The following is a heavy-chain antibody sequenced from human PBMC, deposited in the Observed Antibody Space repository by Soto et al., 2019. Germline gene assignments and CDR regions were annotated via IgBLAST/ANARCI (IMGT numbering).Heavy chain of an antibody. Sequence: QVQLVQSGAEVKKPGSSVKVSCKASGGTFSSYTISWVRQAPGQGLEWMGRIIPILGIANYAQKFQRRVTITADKSTSTAYMELSSLRYEDTAVYYCERDDGLAYCGGDCYSWGQGTRVTFSS. D-gene: IGHD2-21*02. CDR3: ERDDGLAYCGGDCYS. CDR1: GGTFSSYT. CDR2: IIPILGIA. V-gene: IGHV1-69*02. J-gene: IGHJ4*02.